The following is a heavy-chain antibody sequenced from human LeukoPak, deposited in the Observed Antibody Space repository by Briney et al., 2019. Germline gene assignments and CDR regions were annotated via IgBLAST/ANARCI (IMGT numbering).Heavy chain of an antibody. V-gene: IGHV5-51*01. D-gene: IGHD6-6*01. Sequence: GEPLQISCKGSGSSFTSYWIGWVRQMPGKGLEWMGIIYPGDSDTRYSPSFQGQVTISADKSISTAYLQWSSLKASDTAMYYCARRREYSSSSGNWFDPWGQGTLVTVSS. CDR2: IYPGDSDT. CDR3: ARRREYSSSSGNWFDP. CDR1: GSSFTSYW. J-gene: IGHJ5*02.